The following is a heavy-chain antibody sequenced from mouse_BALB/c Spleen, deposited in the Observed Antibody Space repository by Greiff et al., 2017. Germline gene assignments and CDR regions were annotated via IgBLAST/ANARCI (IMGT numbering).Heavy chain of an antibody. D-gene: IGHD1-1*01. J-gene: IGHJ2*01. V-gene: IGHV5-6-5*01. CDR2: ISSGGST. Sequence: EVKVVESGGGLVKPGGSLKLSCAASGFTFSSYAMSWVRQTPEKRLEWVASISSGGSTYYPDSVKGRITISRDNARNILYLQMSSLRSEDTAMYYCARYGSSFDYWGQGTTLTVSS. CDR1: GFTFSSYA. CDR3: ARYGSSFDY.